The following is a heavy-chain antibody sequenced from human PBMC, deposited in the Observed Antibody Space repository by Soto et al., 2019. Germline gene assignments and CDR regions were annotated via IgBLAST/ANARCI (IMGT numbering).Heavy chain of an antibody. Sequence: GGSLRLSCAASGFTFSSYWMRWVRQAPGKGLVWVSRINSDGSSTSYADSVKGRFTISRDNAKNTLYLQMNSLRAEDTAVYYCAESGYDLDYYYYGMDVWGQGTTVTVSS. CDR2: INSDGSST. V-gene: IGHV3-74*01. J-gene: IGHJ6*02. CDR1: GFTFSSYW. CDR3: AESGYDLDYYYYGMDV. D-gene: IGHD5-12*01.